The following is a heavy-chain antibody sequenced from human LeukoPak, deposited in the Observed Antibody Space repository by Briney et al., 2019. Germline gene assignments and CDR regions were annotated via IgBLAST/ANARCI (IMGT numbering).Heavy chain of an antibody. V-gene: IGHV3-48*04. CDR1: GFIFSSYS. CDR3: ARDPVVVVPAATPGGSSRYYYKGLDV. D-gene: IGHD2-2*01. Sequence: GGSLRLSCAASGFIFSSYSMNWVRQAPGKGLEWVSYISGSGATIYYADSVRGRFTLSRDNANNSLSLHINSLSADDTGVYYCARDPVVVVPAATPGGSSRYYYKGLDVWGQGTTVTVSS. J-gene: IGHJ6*02. CDR2: ISGSGATI.